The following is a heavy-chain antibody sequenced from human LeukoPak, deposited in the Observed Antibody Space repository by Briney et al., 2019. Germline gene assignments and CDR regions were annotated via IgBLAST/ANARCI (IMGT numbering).Heavy chain of an antibody. Sequence: GASVKVSCKASGYTFISYYIHWVRQAPGQGLAWMGIINPGGGSTTYAQKFQGRVTMTRDTSTSTVYMELSSLRSEDTAIYYCARGGDNSYFDYWGQGTLVTVSS. CDR1: GYTFISYY. V-gene: IGHV1-46*01. CDR3: ARGGDNSYFDY. J-gene: IGHJ4*02. D-gene: IGHD4-23*01. CDR2: INPGGGST.